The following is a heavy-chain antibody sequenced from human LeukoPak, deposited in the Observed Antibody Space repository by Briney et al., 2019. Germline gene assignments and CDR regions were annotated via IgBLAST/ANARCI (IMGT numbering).Heavy chain of an antibody. V-gene: IGHV3-21*01. D-gene: IGHD2/OR15-2a*01. CDR3: ASEYGLIH. Sequence: GGSLRLSCAASGFTFSSFSMNWVRQAPGKELERVSSISSSSTYIYYADSMKGRFTISRDNAKNSLYLQMNSLRADDTAVYYCASEYGLIHWGQGTLVTVSS. CDR2: ISSSSTYI. CDR1: GFTFSSFS. J-gene: IGHJ4*02.